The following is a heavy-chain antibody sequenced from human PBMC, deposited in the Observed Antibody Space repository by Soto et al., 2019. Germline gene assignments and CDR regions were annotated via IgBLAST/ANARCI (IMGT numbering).Heavy chain of an antibody. J-gene: IGHJ3*02. V-gene: IGHV6-1*01. Sequence: PSQTLSLTCVISGDSVSSNSAAWNWVRQSPSRGLEWLGRTYYMSKWKTDYAVSVRGRITINPDTSKNQFSLQLNSATPWDTAVYYCARGDVIDIWGRGTMVTVSS. CDR2: TYYMSKWKT. CDR1: GDSVSSNSAA. CDR3: ARGDVIDI.